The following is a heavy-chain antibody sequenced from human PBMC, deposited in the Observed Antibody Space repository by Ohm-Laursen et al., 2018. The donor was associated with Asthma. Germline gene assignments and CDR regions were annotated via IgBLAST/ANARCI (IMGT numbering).Heavy chain of an antibody. CDR3: TTLETFYESDY. CDR2: IKSKADGGTT. Sequence: GSLRLSCAASGLTFTNAWMNWVRQAPGKGLEWVGRIKSKADGGTTDYAAPVKGRFTISRDDSKNTLHLQMNSLKTEDTAVYYCTTLETFYESDYWGQGTLVTVAS. CDR1: GLTFTNAW. D-gene: IGHD5/OR15-5a*01. J-gene: IGHJ4*02. V-gene: IGHV3-15*01.